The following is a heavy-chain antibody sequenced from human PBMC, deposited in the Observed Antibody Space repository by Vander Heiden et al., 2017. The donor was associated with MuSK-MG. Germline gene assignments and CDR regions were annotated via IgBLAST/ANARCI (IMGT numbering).Heavy chain of an antibody. V-gene: IGHV3-23*01. CDR2: FVGSGGGI. J-gene: IGHJ4*02. CDR1: GFTFSSYA. CDR3: VKGLGYCSSASCYEDY. D-gene: IGHD2-2*01. Sequence: EVQLLESGGCLVQPGGSLRLSCAAPGFTFSSYAMNGVRQAPGKGLEWVAVFVGSGGGIYYADSVKGRFIVSRDNSKNTLSLQMSSLRAEDTAVYFCVKGLGYCSSASCYEDYWGQGTLVTVSS.